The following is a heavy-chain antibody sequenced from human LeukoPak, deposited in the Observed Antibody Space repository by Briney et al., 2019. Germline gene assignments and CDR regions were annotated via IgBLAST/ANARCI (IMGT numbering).Heavy chain of an antibody. CDR3: ARGLIMAVAGRGEFHY. CDR1: GGSISSYY. J-gene: IGHJ4*02. CDR2: IYYSGST. V-gene: IGHV4-59*01. D-gene: IGHD6-13*01. Sequence: SETLSLTCTVFGGSISSYYWSWIRQPPGKGLEWIGYIYYSGSTNYNRSLKSRVTISVDTSKNQFSLKLSSVTAADTAVYYCARGLIMAVAGRGEFHYWGQGTLVTVSS.